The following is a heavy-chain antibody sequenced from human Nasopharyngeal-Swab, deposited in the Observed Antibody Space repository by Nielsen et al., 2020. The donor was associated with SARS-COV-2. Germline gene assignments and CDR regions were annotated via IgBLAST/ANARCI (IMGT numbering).Heavy chain of an antibody. D-gene: IGHD3-22*01. J-gene: IGHJ4*02. Sequence: ASVKVSCKASGYSFTSYNMHWVRQAPGQGLEWMGIINPSGGTTSHAQKFQGRVTMTRDTSTTTVYMELSRLRSEGTAVYYCAREASGSYLDYWGQGTLVTVSS. CDR1: GYSFTSYN. CDR3: AREASGSYLDY. V-gene: IGHV1-46*01. CDR2: INPSGGTT.